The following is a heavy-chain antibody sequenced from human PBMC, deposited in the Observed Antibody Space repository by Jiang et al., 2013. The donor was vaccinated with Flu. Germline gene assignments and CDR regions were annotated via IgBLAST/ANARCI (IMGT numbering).Heavy chain of an antibody. D-gene: IGHD4-17*01. J-gene: IGHJ4*02. V-gene: IGHV5-51*01. CDR2: IYPGDSDT. Sequence: FTSYWIGWVRQMPGKGLEWMGIIYPGDSDTRYSPSFQGQVTISADKSISTAYLQWSSLKASDTAMYYCATFRDGDYARPFDYWGQGTLVTVSS. CDR1: FTSYW. CDR3: ATFRDGDYARPFDY.